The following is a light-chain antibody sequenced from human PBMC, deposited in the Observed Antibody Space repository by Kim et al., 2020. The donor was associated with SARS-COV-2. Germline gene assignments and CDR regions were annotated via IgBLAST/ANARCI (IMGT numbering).Light chain of an antibody. CDR1: KLWDKY. V-gene: IGLV3-1*01. CDR3: QAWDSSTVV. J-gene: IGLJ2*01. CDR2: QDS. Sequence: VAPGQTASITCSGDKLWDKYACWYQQKPGQSPVLVIYQDSKRPSGIPERFSGSNSGNTATLTISGTQAMDEADYYCQAWDSSTVVFGGGTQLTVL.